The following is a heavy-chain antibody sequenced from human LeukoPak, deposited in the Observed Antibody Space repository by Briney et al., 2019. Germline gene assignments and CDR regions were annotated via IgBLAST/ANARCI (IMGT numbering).Heavy chain of an antibody. V-gene: IGHV3-48*04. J-gene: IGHJ6*04. CDR1: GFRFNTFW. CDR3: AELGITMIGGV. D-gene: IGHD3-10*02. Sequence: PGGSLRLPCAASGFRFNTFWMSWVRQAPGKGLEWVSYISSSGSTIYYADSVKGRFTISRDNAKNSLYLQMNSLRAEDTAVYYCAELGITMIGGVWGKGTTVTISS. CDR2: ISSSGSTI.